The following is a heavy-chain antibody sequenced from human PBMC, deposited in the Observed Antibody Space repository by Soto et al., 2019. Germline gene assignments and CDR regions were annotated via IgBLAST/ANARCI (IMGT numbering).Heavy chain of an antibody. J-gene: IGHJ6*02. CDR3: ARERGAGRETWGYYYYYYGMDV. CDR2: INHSGST. CDR1: GGSFSGYY. Sequence: SETLSLTCAVYGGSFSGYYWSWIRQPPGKGLEWIGEINHSGSTNYNPSLKSRVTISVDTSKNQFSLKLSSVTAADTAVYYCARERGAGRETWGYYYYYYGMDVWGQGTTVTVSS. V-gene: IGHV4-34*01. D-gene: IGHD7-27*01.